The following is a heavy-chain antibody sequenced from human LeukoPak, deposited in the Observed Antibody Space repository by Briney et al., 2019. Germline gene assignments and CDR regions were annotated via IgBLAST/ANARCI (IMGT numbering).Heavy chain of an antibody. Sequence: SETLSLTCAVSGGSISSSNWWSWVRQPPGKGLEWIGEIYHSGSTNYNPSLKSRVTISVDTSKNQFSLKLSSVTAADTAVYYCVRMLYANTVDHHFEYWGQGTLVTVSS. D-gene: IGHD2-8*01. V-gene: IGHV4-4*02. CDR3: VRMLYANTVDHHFEY. CDR2: IYHSGST. CDR1: GGSISSSNW. J-gene: IGHJ4*02.